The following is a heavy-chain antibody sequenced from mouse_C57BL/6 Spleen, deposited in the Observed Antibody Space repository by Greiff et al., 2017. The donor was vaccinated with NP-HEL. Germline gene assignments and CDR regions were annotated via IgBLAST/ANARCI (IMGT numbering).Heavy chain of an antibody. CDR3: ARRSYYFDY. CDR1: GYTFTSYG. V-gene: IGHV1-81*01. J-gene: IGHJ2*01. CDR2: IYPRSGTT. Sequence: QVQLQQSGAELARPGASVKMSCKASGYTFTSYGISWVKQSTGQGLEWIGEIYPRSGTTYYNEKFKGKATLTVDKSSSTAYMELRSLTSEDSAVYICARRSYYFDYWGQGTTLTVSS.